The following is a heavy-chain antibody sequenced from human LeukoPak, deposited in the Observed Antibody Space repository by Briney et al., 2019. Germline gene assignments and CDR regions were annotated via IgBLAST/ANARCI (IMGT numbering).Heavy chain of an antibody. D-gene: IGHD1-1*01. J-gene: IGHJ3*02. V-gene: IGHV4-34*01. CDR1: GGSFSGYY. CDR2: INHSGST. CDR3: ARGGQLERHRRLFDI. Sequence: SETLSLTCAVYGGSFSGYYWSWIRQPPGKGLEWIGEINHSGSTNYNPSLKSRVTISVDTSKNQFSPKLSSVTAADTAVYYCARGGQLERHRRLFDIWGQGTMVTVSS.